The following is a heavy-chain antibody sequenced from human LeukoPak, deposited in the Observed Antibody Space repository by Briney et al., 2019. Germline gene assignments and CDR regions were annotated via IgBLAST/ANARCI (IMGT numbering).Heavy chain of an antibody. D-gene: IGHD3-22*01. V-gene: IGHV3-48*04. CDR3: ARVWSSGYTKDY. CDR2: ISSSSSTI. CDR1: GFTFSSYS. J-gene: IGHJ4*02. Sequence: GGSLRLSCAASGFTFSSYSIDWVRQAPGKGLEWLSYISSSSSTIYYADSVRGRFTISRDNAKNSVYLQMNSLRAEDTAVYYCARVWSSGYTKDYWGQGTLVTVSS.